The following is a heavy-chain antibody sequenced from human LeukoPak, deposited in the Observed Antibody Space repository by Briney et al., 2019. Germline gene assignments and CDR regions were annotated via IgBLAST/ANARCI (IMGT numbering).Heavy chain of an antibody. D-gene: IGHD6-13*01. CDR1: GGSISSYY. V-gene: IGHV4-59*01. J-gene: IGHJ5*02. Sequence: PSETLSLTCTVSGGSISSYYWSWIRQPPGKGLEWIGYIYYSGSTNYNPSLKSRVTISVDTSKNQFSLKLSSVTAADTAVYYCARGTAEKYSSSSAGFDPWGQGTLVTVSS. CDR2: IYYSGST. CDR3: ARGTAEKYSSSSAGFDP.